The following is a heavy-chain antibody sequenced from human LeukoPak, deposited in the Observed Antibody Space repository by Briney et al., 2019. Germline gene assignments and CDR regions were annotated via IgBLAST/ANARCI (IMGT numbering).Heavy chain of an antibody. D-gene: IGHD4-11*01. J-gene: IGHJ4*02. Sequence: PSETLSLTCTVSGGSISSSSYYWGWIRQPPGKGLEWIGSIYYSGSTYYNPSLKSRVTISVDTSKNQFSLKLSSVTAADTAVYYCARQQKTVTPGNLDYWGQGMLVIVSS. CDR1: GGSISSSSYY. V-gene: IGHV4-39*01. CDR3: ARQQKTVTPGNLDY. CDR2: IYYSGST.